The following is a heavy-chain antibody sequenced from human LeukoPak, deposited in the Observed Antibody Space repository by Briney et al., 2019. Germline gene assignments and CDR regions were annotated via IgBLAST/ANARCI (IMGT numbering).Heavy chain of an antibody. CDR1: GGSFSGYY. CDR3: ARENSSGWYRNYFDY. Sequence: PSETLSLTCAVYGGSFSGYYWSWIRQPPGKGLEWIGEINHSGSTNYNPSLKSRVTISVDTSKNQFSLKLSSVTAADTAVYYCARENSSGWYRNYFDYWGQGTLVTVSS. CDR2: INHSGST. J-gene: IGHJ4*02. V-gene: IGHV4-34*01. D-gene: IGHD6-19*01.